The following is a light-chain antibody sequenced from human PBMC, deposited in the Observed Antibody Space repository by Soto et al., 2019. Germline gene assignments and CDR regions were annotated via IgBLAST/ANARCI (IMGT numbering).Light chain of an antibody. CDR3: QQYGSSPRT. Sequence: EIVLTQSPGTLSLSPGESATLSCRASQSVSSTYLAWYQQKPGQAPRLLIYDLSRRTTGIPDRFSASGSGTDFTLTISRLEPEDFAVYYCQQYGSSPRTFGQGTKLKI. CDR1: QSVSSTY. J-gene: IGKJ2*02. CDR2: DLS. V-gene: IGKV3-20*01.